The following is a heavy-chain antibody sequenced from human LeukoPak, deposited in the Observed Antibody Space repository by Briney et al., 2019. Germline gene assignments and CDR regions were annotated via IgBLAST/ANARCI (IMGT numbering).Heavy chain of an antibody. CDR3: AKDVGKWESLHFFDY. V-gene: IGHV3-23*01. J-gene: IGHJ4*02. D-gene: IGHD1-26*01. CDR2: ISGSGAST. CDR1: GFTLSTNA. Sequence: GGSLRLSCLTSGFTLSTNAMSWVRQAPGKGLEWISGISGSGASTYYADSVKGRFTISRDDSRNTLYLQMNSLRGDGTAVYYCAKDVGKWESLHFFDYWGQGTLVTVSS.